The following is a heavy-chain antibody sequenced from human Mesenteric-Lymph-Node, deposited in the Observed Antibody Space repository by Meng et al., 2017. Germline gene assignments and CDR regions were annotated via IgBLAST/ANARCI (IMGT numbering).Heavy chain of an antibody. D-gene: IGHD4-17*01. J-gene: IGHJ4*02. CDR3: ASLNRATVTTVGDNYFVY. V-gene: IGHV1-69*02. CDR2: IIPILGIA. Sequence: SVKVSCKASGGTFSSYTISWVRQAPGQGLEWMGRIIPILGIANYAQKFQGRVTITADKSTSTAYMELSSLRSEDTAVYYCASLNRATVTTVGDNYFVYWGQGTLVTVSS. CDR1: GGTFSSYT.